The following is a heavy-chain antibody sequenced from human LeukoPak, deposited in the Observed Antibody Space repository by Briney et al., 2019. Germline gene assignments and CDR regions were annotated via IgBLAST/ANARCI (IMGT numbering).Heavy chain of an antibody. V-gene: IGHV3-74*01. CDR2: INSDGSST. CDR1: GFTFSSYW. Sequence: GGSLRLSCAASGFTFSSYWMHWVRQAPGKGLVWVSRINSDGSSTSYADSVKGRFTISRDNAKNTLYLQMNSLRAEDTAVYYCARDGQWLVGGYYYYYYGMDVWGQGTTVTVSS. D-gene: IGHD6-19*01. CDR3: ARDGQWLVGGYYYYYYGMDV. J-gene: IGHJ6*02.